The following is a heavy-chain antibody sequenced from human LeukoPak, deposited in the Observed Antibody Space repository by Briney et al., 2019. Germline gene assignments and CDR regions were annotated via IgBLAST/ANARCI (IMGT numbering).Heavy chain of an antibody. Sequence: GASVKVSCKASGGTFSSYAISWVRQAPGQGLEWMGGIIPIFGTANYAQKFQGRVTITTDESTSTAYMELSSLRSEDTAVYYCASPIGPYYSDSSGSWAYWGQGTLVTVSS. D-gene: IGHD3-22*01. CDR2: IIPIFGTA. CDR1: GGTFSSYA. V-gene: IGHV1-69*05. CDR3: ASPIGPYYSDSSGSWAY. J-gene: IGHJ4*02.